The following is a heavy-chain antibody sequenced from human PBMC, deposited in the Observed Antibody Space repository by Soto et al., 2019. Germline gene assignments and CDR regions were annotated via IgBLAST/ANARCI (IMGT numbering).Heavy chain of an antibody. D-gene: IGHD5-12*01. CDR2: IYWDDDK. CDR1: GFSLSASGVG. J-gene: IGHJ4*02. V-gene: IGHV2-5*02. CDR3: AHLDSGYDLYYFDY. Sequence: QITLKESGPTLVKPTQTLTLTCTFSGFSLSASGVGVGWIRQPPGKALEWLALIYWDDDKRYSPSLKSRLTITKDTSKNQVVLTMTNMDPVDTATYYCAHLDSGYDLYYFDYWGQGTLVTVSS.